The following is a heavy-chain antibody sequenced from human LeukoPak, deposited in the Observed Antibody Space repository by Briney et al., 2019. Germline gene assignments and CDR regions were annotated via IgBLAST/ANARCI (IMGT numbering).Heavy chain of an antibody. CDR3: ARDVSYYYDSSGYYLRDFDY. Sequence: ASVKVSCKASGYTFTSYGISWVRQAPGQGLEWMGWISAYNGNTNYAQKLQGRVTMTTDTSTSTAYMELRSLRSDDTAVYYCARDVSYYYDSSGYYLRDFDYWGQGTLVTVS. D-gene: IGHD3-22*01. V-gene: IGHV1-18*01. J-gene: IGHJ4*02. CDR1: GYTFTSYG. CDR2: ISAYNGNT.